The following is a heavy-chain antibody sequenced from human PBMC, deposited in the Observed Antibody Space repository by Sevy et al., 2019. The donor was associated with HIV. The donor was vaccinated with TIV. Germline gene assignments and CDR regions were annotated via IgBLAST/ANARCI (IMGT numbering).Heavy chain of an antibody. V-gene: IGHV3-23*01. D-gene: IGHD3-22*01. CDR3: AGGRFDSTGSFDAFDI. Sequence: GGSLRLSCAASGITFSGYAMNWVRQAPGKGLDWVSTIYGSAGVTYYADSVKGRFTISRDNSKNTLFLQMNNLRAEDTAVYYCAGGRFDSTGSFDAFDIWGRGTLATVSS. CDR2: IYGSAGVT. J-gene: IGHJ3*02. CDR1: GITFSGYA.